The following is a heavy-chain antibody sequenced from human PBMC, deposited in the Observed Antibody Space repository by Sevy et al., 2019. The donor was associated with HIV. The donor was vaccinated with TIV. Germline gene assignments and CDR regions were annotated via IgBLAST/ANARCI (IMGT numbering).Heavy chain of an antibody. CDR2: IKQDAGQK. Sequence: GESLKISCAASGFTFSKYWMGWVRQAPGKGLEWVANIKQDAGQKYYVDSVKGRFTISRDKAKNSLYLQMNSLRAEDTAVYFCARDDGNYYFHYWGQGTLVTVSS. D-gene: IGHD1-7*01. V-gene: IGHV3-7*01. J-gene: IGHJ4*02. CDR3: ARDDGNYYFHY. CDR1: GFTFSKYW.